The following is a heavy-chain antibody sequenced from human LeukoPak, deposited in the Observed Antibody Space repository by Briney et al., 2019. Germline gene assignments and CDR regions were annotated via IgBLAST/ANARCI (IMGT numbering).Heavy chain of an antibody. V-gene: IGHV3-9*02. Sequence: GRSLRLSCAASGFTSDDYAMHWVRQAPGKGLEWVSGISWNSGSIGYADSVKGRFTISRDNAKNSLYLQMNSLRAEDTALYYCAKEGINSSLPDYWGQGTLVTVSS. D-gene: IGHD4-11*01. J-gene: IGHJ4*02. CDR1: GFTSDDYA. CDR2: ISWNSGSI. CDR3: AKEGINSSLPDY.